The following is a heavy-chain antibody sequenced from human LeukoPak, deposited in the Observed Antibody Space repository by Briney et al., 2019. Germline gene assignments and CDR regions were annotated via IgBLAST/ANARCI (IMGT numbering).Heavy chain of an antibody. Sequence: ASVKVSCKASGYTFTGYYMHWVRQAPGQGVEWMGWNNPNSGGTNYAQKFQGRVTMTRDTSISTAYMELSRLRSDDTAVYYCARSVGFGELSFDYWGQGTLVTVSS. CDR2: NNPNSGGT. D-gene: IGHD3-10*01. V-gene: IGHV1-2*02. CDR1: GYTFTGYY. J-gene: IGHJ4*02. CDR3: ARSVGFGELSFDY.